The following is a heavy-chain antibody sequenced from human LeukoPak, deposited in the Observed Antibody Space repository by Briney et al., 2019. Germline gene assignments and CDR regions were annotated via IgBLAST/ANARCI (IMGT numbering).Heavy chain of an antibody. D-gene: IGHD1-1*01. CDR2: VSYSGST. J-gene: IGHJ5*02. Sequence: SETLSLTCTVSVGSISNYYWSWIRQPPGKELEWVGYVSYSGSTNYNPSLNSRVTISIDTSKSQFSLKLSSVTAADTAVYYCARDKTGNNWFDPWGQGTLVTVSS. CDR1: VGSISNYY. CDR3: ARDKTGNNWFDP. V-gene: IGHV4-59*13.